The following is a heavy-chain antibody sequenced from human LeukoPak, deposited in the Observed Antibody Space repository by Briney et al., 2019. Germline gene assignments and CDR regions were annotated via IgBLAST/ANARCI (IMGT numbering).Heavy chain of an antibody. Sequence: SETLSLTCTVAGGSISSYYWSWIRQPPGKGLEWIGYIYYSGSTNYNPSLKSRVTISVDTSKNQFSLKLSSVTAADTAVHYCARGYCGGDCYIDYWGQGTLVTVSS. V-gene: IGHV4-59*01. CDR3: ARGYCGGDCYIDY. CDR2: IYYSGST. D-gene: IGHD2-21*02. CDR1: GGSISSYY. J-gene: IGHJ4*02.